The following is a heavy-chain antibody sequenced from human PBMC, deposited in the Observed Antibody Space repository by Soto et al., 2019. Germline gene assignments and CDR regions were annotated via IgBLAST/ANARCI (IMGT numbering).Heavy chain of an antibody. CDR3: GCDSLLWWGGAFDV. Sequence: QVQLVESGGGLVKPGGSLRLSCAASGFTFSDYYMSWIRQAPGKGLEWVSYISSSGSTIYYADSVKGRFTISRDNAKNSLYVGVDCLRAVDTAVYCWGCDSLLWWGGAFDVWGQGTMVTVSS. V-gene: IGHV3-11*01. D-gene: IGHD2-21*01. J-gene: IGHJ3*01. CDR2: ISSSGSTI. CDR1: GFTFSDYY.